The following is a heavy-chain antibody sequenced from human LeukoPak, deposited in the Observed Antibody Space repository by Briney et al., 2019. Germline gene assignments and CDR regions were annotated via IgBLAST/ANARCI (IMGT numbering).Heavy chain of an antibody. CDR1: GFTVSSNY. D-gene: IGHD3-10*01. Sequence: GGSLRLSCAASGFTVSSNYMGWVRQAPGKGLEWVSAISGSGGSTYYADSVKGRFTISRDNSKNTLYLQMNSLRAEDTAVYYCAKDRYGSGSYPIDYWGQGTLVTVSS. V-gene: IGHV3-23*01. J-gene: IGHJ4*02. CDR2: ISGSGGST. CDR3: AKDRYGSGSYPIDY.